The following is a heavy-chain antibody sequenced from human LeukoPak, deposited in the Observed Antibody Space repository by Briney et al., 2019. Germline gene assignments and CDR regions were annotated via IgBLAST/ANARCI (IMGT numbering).Heavy chain of an antibody. CDR1: GFTFSSYA. CDR3: AKGSYYDSSGYPLYVDY. D-gene: IGHD3-22*01. CDR2: ISYDGSNK. Sequence: GGSLRLSCAASGFTFSSYAMHWVRQAPGKGLEWVAVISYDGSNKYYADSVKGRFTISGDNSKNTLYLQMNSLRAEDTAVYYCAKGSYYDSSGYPLYVDYWGQGTLVTVSS. V-gene: IGHV3-30-3*01. J-gene: IGHJ4*02.